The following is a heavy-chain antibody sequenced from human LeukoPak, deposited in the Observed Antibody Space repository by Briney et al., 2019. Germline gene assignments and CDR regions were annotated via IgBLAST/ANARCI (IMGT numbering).Heavy chain of an antibody. V-gene: IGHV4-4*07. CDR3: AKDSLVVVAAQGTFDY. D-gene: IGHD2-15*01. CDR1: GGSISSYY. J-gene: IGHJ4*02. CDR2: IYTSGNT. Sequence: RPSETLSLTCTVSGGSISSYYWSWIRQPAGKGLEWIGRIYTSGNTNYNPSLKSRVTMSVDTSKNQFSLKLSSVTAADTAVYYCAKDSLVVVAAQGTFDYWGQGTLVTVSS.